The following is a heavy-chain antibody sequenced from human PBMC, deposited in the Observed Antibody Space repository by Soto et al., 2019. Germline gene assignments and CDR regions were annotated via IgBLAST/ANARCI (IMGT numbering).Heavy chain of an antibody. V-gene: IGHV1-46*01. CDR2: INPSGGST. Sequence: ASVKVSCKASGYTFTSYYMHWVRQAPGQGLEWMEIINPSGGSTSYAQKFQGRVTMTRDTSTSTVYMELSSLRSEDTAVYYCARSPGFWSGYYTSGEYYYGMDVWGQGTTVTVSS. CDR3: ARSPGFWSGYYTSGEYYYGMDV. J-gene: IGHJ6*02. D-gene: IGHD3-3*01. CDR1: GYTFTSYY.